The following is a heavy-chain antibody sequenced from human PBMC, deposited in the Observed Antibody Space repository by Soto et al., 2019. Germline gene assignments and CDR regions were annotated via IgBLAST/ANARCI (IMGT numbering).Heavy chain of an antibody. CDR2: INPNSGGT. Sequence: QVQLVQSGAEVKKPGASVKVSCKASGYTFTGYYMHWVRQAPGQGLEWMGWINPNSGGTNYEQKFQGRVTMTRDTSISKAYMELSRLRSDDTAVYYCARGDKADRRLIWYFDLWGRGTLVTVSS. J-gene: IGHJ2*01. D-gene: IGHD6-6*01. CDR3: ARGDKADRRLIWYFDL. CDR1: GYTFTGYY. V-gene: IGHV1-2*02.